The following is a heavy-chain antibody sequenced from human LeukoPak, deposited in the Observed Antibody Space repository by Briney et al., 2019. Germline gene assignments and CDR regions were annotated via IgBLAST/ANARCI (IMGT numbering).Heavy chain of an antibody. J-gene: IGHJ6*02. CDR1: GFTFDDYA. Sequence: GGSLRLSCAASGFTFDDYAMHWVRQAPGKDLEWVSGISWNSGSIGYADSVKGRFTISRDNAKNSLYLQMNSLRAEDTALYYCAKGGSGSYPYYYYGMDVWGQGTTVTVSS. D-gene: IGHD3-10*01. CDR3: AKGGSGSYPYYYYGMDV. V-gene: IGHV3-9*01. CDR2: ISWNSGSI.